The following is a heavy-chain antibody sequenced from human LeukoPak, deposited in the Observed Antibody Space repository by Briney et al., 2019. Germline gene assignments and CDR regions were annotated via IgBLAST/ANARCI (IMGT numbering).Heavy chain of an antibody. J-gene: IGHJ6*03. D-gene: IGHD3-3*01. V-gene: IGHV3-20*04. Sequence: PGGSLRLSCAASGFTFDDYGMSWVRQAPGKGLEWVSGINWNGGSTGYADSVKGRFTISRDNAKNSLYLQMNSLRAEDTALYYCARLGSFWSGYYETYYYYYMDVWGKGTTVTVSS. CDR3: ARLGSFWSGYYETYYYYYMDV. CDR2: INWNGGST. CDR1: GFTFDDYG.